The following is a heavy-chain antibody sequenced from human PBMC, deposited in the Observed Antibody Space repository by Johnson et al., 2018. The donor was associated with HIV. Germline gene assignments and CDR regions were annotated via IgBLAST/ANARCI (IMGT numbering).Heavy chain of an antibody. CDR3: AKDTNDAFDI. D-gene: IGHD1-1*01. Sequence: VQLVESGGGLVQPGGSLRLSCAASGFIFSNYWMSWVRQAPGKGLEWVANIKQDGREKYYVDSVKGRFTISRDNAKKTLYLQMNSLRAEDTAVYHCAKDTNDAFDIWGQGTMVTVSS. CDR2: IKQDGREK. J-gene: IGHJ3*02. V-gene: IGHV3-7*01. CDR1: GFIFSNYW.